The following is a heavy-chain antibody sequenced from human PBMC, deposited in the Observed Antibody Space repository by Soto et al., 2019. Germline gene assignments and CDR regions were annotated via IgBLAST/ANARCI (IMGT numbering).Heavy chain of an antibody. D-gene: IGHD5-18*01. CDR1: GFTFSSYA. Sequence: PGGSLRLSCAASGFTFSSYAMNWVRQAPGEGLEWVSGVSGGGGSTYYADSVKGRFTISRDNSEHRLYLHMNSLRAEDTAVYYCAMAHVDSAMDYYYYYYGMDVWGQGTTVTVSS. J-gene: IGHJ6*02. V-gene: IGHV3-23*01. CDR2: VSGGGGST. CDR3: AMAHVDSAMDYYYYYYGMDV.